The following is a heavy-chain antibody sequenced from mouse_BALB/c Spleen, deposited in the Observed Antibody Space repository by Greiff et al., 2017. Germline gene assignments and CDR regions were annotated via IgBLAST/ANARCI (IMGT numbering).Heavy chain of an antibody. V-gene: IGHV5-6*01. J-gene: IGHJ3*01. CDR1: GFTFSSYG. D-gene: IGHD2-4*01. CDR3: ARGGTMITTLAY. CDR2: ISSGGSYT. Sequence: EVQVVESGGDLVKPGGSLKLSCAASGFTFSSYGMSWVRQTPDKRLEWVATISSGGSYTYYPDSVKGRFTISRDNAKNTLYLQMSSLKSEDTAMYYCARGGTMITTLAYWGQGTLVTVSA.